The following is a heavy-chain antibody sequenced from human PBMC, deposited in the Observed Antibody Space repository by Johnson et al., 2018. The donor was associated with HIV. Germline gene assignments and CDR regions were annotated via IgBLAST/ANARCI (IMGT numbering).Heavy chain of an antibody. J-gene: IGHJ3*02. Sequence: QVQLVESGGAVFQPGRSLRLSCAASGFTFSSYAMHWVRQAPGQGLEWVAVISYDGSNKYYADSVKGRFTISRDNSKNTLYLQMNSLRAEDTAVYYCARGAVSGYVSVDAFHIWGQGTLVTVSS. V-gene: IGHV3-30*14. CDR2: ISYDGSNK. CDR1: GFTFSSYA. CDR3: ARGAVSGYVSVDAFHI. D-gene: IGHD5-12*01.